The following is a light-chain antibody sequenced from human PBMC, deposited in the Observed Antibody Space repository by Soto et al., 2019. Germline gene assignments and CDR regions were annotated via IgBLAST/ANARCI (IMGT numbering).Light chain of an antibody. J-gene: IGKJ1*01. V-gene: IGKV3-15*01. CDR3: LQDYNSPRT. CDR2: GAS. CDR1: QSVNSA. Sequence: EILMTQSPATLSVSPGERATLSCRTSQSVNSALAWYQQKPGQVPRILIYGASTRATGIPARFSGSGSGTDFTLTISSLQPEDFATYYCLQDYNSPRTFGQGTKVDIK.